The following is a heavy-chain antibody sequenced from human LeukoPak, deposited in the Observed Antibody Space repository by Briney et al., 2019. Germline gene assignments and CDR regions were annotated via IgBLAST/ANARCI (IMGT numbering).Heavy chain of an antibody. V-gene: IGHV1-69*05. CDR1: GGTFSSYA. Sequence: SVKVSCNASGGTFSSYAISRVRHAPGQGLEWMGGIITIFGTANYAQKFQGRVTITTDESTSTAYMELSSLRSEDTAVYYCARSYYYYGSGSPLDYWGQGTLVTVSS. J-gene: IGHJ4*02. D-gene: IGHD3-10*01. CDR3: ARSYYYYGSGSPLDY. CDR2: IITIFGTA.